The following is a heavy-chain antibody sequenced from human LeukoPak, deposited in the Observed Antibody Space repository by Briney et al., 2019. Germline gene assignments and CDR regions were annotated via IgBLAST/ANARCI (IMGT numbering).Heavy chain of an antibody. CDR2: ISGSGGST. D-gene: IGHD1-26*01. CDR1: GFTFSSYA. J-gene: IGHJ6*02. CDR3: ARGVGVAATGTYYHYGMDV. Sequence: GGSLRLSCAASGFTFSSYAMSWVRQAPGKGLEWVSAISGSGGSTYYADSVKGRFTISRDNAKNSLYLQMNSLRAEDTAVYYCARGVGVAATGTYYHYGMDVWGQGTTVTVSS. V-gene: IGHV3-23*01.